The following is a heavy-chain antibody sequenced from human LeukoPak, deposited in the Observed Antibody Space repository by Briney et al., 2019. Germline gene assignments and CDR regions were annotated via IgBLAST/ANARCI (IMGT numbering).Heavy chain of an antibody. D-gene: IGHD3-10*01. CDR2: INSDGSST. V-gene: IGHV3-74*01. J-gene: IGHJ6*02. CDR1: GFTFSSYW. Sequence: PGGSLRLSCAASGFTFSSYWMHWVRQAPGKGLVWVSRINSDGSSTSYADSVKGRFTISRDNAKNTLYLQMNSLRAEDTAVYYCARDSWAMVRGVIYYYYGMDVWGQGTTVTVSS. CDR3: ARDSWAMVRGVIYYYYGMDV.